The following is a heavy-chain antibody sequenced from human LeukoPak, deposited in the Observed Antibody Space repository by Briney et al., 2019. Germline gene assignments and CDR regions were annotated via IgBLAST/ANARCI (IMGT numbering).Heavy chain of an antibody. CDR3: ARDHEGSGRYFDY. Sequence: SVKVSCKASGYTFTGYYMHWVRQAPGQGLEWMGGIIPIFGTANYAQKFQGRVTITADESTSTAYMELSSLRSEDTAVYYCARDHEGSGRYFDYWGQGTLVTVSS. CDR2: IIPIFGTA. J-gene: IGHJ4*02. D-gene: IGHD1-26*01. V-gene: IGHV1-69*13. CDR1: GYTFTGYY.